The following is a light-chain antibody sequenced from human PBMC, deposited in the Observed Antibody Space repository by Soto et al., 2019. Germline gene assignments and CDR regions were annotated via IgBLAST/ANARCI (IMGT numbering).Light chain of an antibody. CDR3: HKYYTTPWT. J-gene: IGKJ1*01. CDR2: WAS. V-gene: IGKV4-1*01. CDR1: QSVLYSSNNKNY. Sequence: DIVMAQSPDSLAVSLGERATINCKSSQSVLYSSNNKNYLAWYQQRPGQPPKLLIYWASTRQSGVPDRFSGSGSGTDFTLTISRLQAEDVAVYYCHKYYTTPWTFGQGTKVEIK.